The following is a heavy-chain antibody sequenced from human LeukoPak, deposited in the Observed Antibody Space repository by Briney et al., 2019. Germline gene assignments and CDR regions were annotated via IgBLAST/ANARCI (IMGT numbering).Heavy chain of an antibody. CDR1: GGPFSGYY. V-gene: IGHV4-34*01. J-gene: IGHJ6*03. CDR3: ARRAASHWTYYYYYYMDV. CDR2: INHSGST. D-gene: IGHD1-1*01. Sequence: SDTLSLTCTVSGGPFSGYYWIWIRQPPGKGLECIGEINHSGSTNYNPSLTSRVKISVDTSNNQFSLQVTSVTAADNAVYYCARRAASHWTYYYYYYMDVWGIGTTVTVSS.